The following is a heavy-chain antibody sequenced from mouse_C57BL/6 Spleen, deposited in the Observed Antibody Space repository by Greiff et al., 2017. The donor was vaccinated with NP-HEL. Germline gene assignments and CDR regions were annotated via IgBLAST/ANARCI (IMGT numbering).Heavy chain of an antibody. J-gene: IGHJ2*01. Sequence: VQLQQSGAELAKPGASVKLSCKASGYTFTSYWMHWVKQRPGQGLEWIGYINPSSGYTKYNQKFKDKATVTADKSSSTAYMQMSSLIYEDSAVYDCARSRVYDGYYPYFDYWGQGTTLTVSS. V-gene: IGHV1-7*01. CDR2: INPSSGYT. D-gene: IGHD2-3*01. CDR3: ARSRVYDGYYPYFDY. CDR1: GYTFTSYW.